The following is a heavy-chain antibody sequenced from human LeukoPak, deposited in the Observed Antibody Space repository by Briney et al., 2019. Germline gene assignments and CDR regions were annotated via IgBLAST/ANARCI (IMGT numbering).Heavy chain of an antibody. J-gene: IGHJ5*02. D-gene: IGHD3-22*01. V-gene: IGHV1-2*02. Sequence: ASVKVSCKASGYTFTGYYMHWVRQAPGQGLEWMGWINPNSGGTNYAQKFQGRVTVTRDTSISTAYMELSRLRSDDTAVYYCAREGSSGYHNWFDPWGQGTLVTVSS. CDR2: INPNSGGT. CDR3: AREGSSGYHNWFDP. CDR1: GYTFTGYY.